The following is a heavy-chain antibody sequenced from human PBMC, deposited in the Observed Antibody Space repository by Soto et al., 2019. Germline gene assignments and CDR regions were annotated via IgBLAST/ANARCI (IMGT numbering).Heavy chain of an antibody. CDR2: ISSSSSYT. CDR1: GFTFSDYY. V-gene: IGHV3-11*06. CDR3: ARDPGNDFWTSENWFDP. Sequence: PGGSLRLSCAASGFTFSDYYMSWIRQAPGKGLEWVSYISSSSSYTNYADSVKGRFTISRDNAKNSLYLQMNSLRAEDTAVYYCARDPGNDFWTSENWFDPWGQGTLVTVSS. D-gene: IGHD3-3*01. J-gene: IGHJ5*02.